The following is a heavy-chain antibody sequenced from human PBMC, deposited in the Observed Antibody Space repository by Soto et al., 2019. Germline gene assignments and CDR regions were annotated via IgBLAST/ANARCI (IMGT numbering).Heavy chain of an antibody. CDR3: ARGTYCGSNCFFAREY. CDR1: GDTSITYV. CDR2: INPMSRTA. D-gene: IGHD2-21*01. V-gene: IGHV1-69*01. Sequence: VQLVQSGAEVKKPGSSVKVSCKASGDTSITYVTSWVRQAPGQGPEWIGGINPMSRTAKYSEKYNGRVTITADEATRTAYLDLTSLRFEDTAVYFCARGTYCGSNCFFAREYWGQGTLVTVSS. J-gene: IGHJ4*02.